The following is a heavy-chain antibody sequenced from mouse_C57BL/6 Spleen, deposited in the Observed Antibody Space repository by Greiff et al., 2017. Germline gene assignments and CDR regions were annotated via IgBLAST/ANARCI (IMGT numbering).Heavy chain of an antibody. CDR2: IYWDDDK. CDR1: GFSLSTSGMG. Sequence: QVTLKVSGPGILQSSQTLSLTCSFSGFSLSTSGMGVSWIRQPSGKGLEWLAHIYWDDDKRYNPSLKSRLTISKDTSRNQVFLKITSVDTADTATYYCARRRRPYAMDYWGQGTSVTVSS. J-gene: IGHJ4*01. CDR3: ARRRRPYAMDY. V-gene: IGHV8-12*01.